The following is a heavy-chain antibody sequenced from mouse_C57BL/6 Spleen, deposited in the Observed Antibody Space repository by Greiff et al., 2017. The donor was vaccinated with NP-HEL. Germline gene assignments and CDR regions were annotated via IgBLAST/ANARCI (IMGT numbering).Heavy chain of an antibody. CDR1: GFSLTSYG. J-gene: IGHJ2*01. V-gene: IGHV2-2*01. CDR3: ARSSYYYGSSYFDY. Sequence: QVHVKQSGPGLVQPSQSLSITCTVSGFSLTSYGVHWVRQSPGKGLEWLGVIWSGGSTDYNAAFISRLSISKDNSKSQVFFKMNSLQADDTAIYYCARSSYYYGSSYFDYWGQGTTLTVSS. CDR2: IWSGGST. D-gene: IGHD1-1*01.